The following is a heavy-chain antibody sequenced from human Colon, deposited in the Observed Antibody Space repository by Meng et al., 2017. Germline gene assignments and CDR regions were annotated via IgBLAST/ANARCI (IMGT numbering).Heavy chain of an antibody. CDR2: ISYDGSNQ. V-gene: IGHV3-30*03. D-gene: IGHD5-12*01. CDR1: GFTFSSHV. Sequence: GESLKISCAASGFTFSSHVMHWVRQAPGKGLDWVALISYDGSNQYYADSVQGRFTISRDNSKSTLYLQMNSLRGEDTAVYYCATRGFSDYDKSYYFDYWGQGTLVTVSS. CDR3: ATRGFSDYDKSYYFDY. J-gene: IGHJ4*02.